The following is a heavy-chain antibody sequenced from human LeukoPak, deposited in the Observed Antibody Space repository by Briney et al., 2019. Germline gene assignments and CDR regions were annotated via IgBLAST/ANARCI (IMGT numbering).Heavy chain of an antibody. Sequence: PSETLSLTCTVSGGSVSSTTYYWSWIRQPPGKGLEWIASINYSGSTYYNPSLKSRVTISVDTSENQFSLKLSSVTAADTAVYYCARGPGITAAGNFDYWGQGTLVTVSS. V-gene: IGHV4-39*01. D-gene: IGHD6-13*01. CDR2: INYSGST. CDR1: GGSVSSTTYY. J-gene: IGHJ4*02. CDR3: ARGPGITAAGNFDY.